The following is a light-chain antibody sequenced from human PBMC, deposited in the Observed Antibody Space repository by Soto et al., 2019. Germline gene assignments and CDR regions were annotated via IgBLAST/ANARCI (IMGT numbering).Light chain of an antibody. Sequence: QPVLTQPPSASGTPGQRVTISCSGSRSNIGSNTVNWYQQLPGTGPKLLIYNNNQRPSGVPDRFSGSKSGTSASLAISGVQSEDEADFYCATWDDTLNVWMFGGGTKLTVL. CDR2: NNN. CDR3: ATWDDTLNVWM. J-gene: IGLJ3*02. CDR1: RSNIGSNT. V-gene: IGLV1-44*01.